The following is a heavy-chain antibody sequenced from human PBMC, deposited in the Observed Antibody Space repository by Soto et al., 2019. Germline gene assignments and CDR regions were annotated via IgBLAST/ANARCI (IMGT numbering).Heavy chain of an antibody. CDR2: IYPGDSDT. D-gene: IGHD3-10*01. J-gene: IGHJ6*02. CDR3: ARSPDLWFGELLGHYYGMDV. V-gene: IGHV5-51*01. CDR1: GYSFTSYW. Sequence: PGESLKISCKGSGYSFTSYWIGWVRQMPGKGLEWMGIIYPGDSDTRHSPSFQGQVTISADKSISTAYLQWSSLKASDTAMYYCARSPDLWFGELLGHYYGMDVWGQGTTVTVSS.